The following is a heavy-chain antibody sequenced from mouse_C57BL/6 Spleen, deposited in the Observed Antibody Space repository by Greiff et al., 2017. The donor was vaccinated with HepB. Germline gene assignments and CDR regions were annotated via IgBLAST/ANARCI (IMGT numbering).Heavy chain of an antibody. J-gene: IGHJ1*03. Sequence: VQLQQSGAELARPGASVKLSCKASGYTFTSYGISWVKQRTGQGLEWIGEIYPRSGNTYYNEKFKGKATLTADKSSSTAYMELRSLTSEDSAVYFCARRGGYEYDERDWYFDVWATGTTVTVSS. CDR2: IYPRSGNT. CDR1: GYTFTSYG. V-gene: IGHV1-81*01. CDR3: ARRGGYEYDERDWYFDV. D-gene: IGHD2-4*01.